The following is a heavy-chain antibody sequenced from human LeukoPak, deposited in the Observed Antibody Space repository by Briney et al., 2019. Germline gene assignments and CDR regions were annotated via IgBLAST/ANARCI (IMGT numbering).Heavy chain of an antibody. V-gene: IGHV3-48*03. CDR2: ISSGGSTI. CDR1: GFTFSSYE. CDR3: AGAAGWEQAY. J-gene: IGHJ4*02. D-gene: IGHD1-26*01. Sequence: PGGSLRLSCAASGFTFSSYEMNWIRQAPGKGLEWVSYISSGGSTIYYADSVKGRFTIPRDNAKNSLYLQMNSLRAEDTAVYYCAGAAGWEQAYWGQGTQVTVSS.